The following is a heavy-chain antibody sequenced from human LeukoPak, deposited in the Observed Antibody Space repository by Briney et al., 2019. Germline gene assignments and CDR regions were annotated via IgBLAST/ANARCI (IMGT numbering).Heavy chain of an antibody. CDR1: GFTFSSYE. CDR3: AIRYCSGGSCYADY. V-gene: IGHV3-48*03. D-gene: IGHD2-15*01. J-gene: IGHJ4*02. CDR2: ISSSGSNI. Sequence: GGSLRLSCAASGFTFSSYEMNWVRQAPGKGLEWVSYISSSGSNIYYAESVKGRFTISRDNATNSLYLQMNSLRAEDTAVYYCAIRYCSGGSCYADYWGQGTLVTVSS.